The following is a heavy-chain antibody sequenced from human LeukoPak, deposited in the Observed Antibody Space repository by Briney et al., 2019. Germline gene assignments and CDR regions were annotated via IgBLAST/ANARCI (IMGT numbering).Heavy chain of an antibody. D-gene: IGHD1-26*01. Sequence: GGSLRLSXXXXXXTVSSXYMSWVRQAPGKGLEWVSVIYSGGSTYYADSVKGRFTISRDNSKNTLYLQMNSLRAEDTAVYYCARVEVGATSSLFDYWGQGTLVTVSS. CDR3: ARVEVGATSSLFDY. CDR2: IYSGGST. V-gene: IGHV3-53*01. J-gene: IGHJ4*02. CDR1: XXTVSSXY.